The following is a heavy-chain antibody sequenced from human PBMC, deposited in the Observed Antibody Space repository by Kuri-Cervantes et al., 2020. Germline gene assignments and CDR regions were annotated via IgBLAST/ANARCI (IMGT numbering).Heavy chain of an antibody. V-gene: IGHV3-53*01. CDR3: ARGPSRAAADWYFDL. CDR1: GFTVSSNY. CDR2: IYSGGST. D-gene: IGHD6-13*01. J-gene: IGHJ2*01. Sequence: GESLKISCAASGFTVSSNYMSWVRQAPGKGLEWVSVIYSGGSTYYADSVKGRFTISRDNAKKSLYLQMDSLRAEDTALYYCARGPSRAAADWYFDLWGRGTLVTVSS.